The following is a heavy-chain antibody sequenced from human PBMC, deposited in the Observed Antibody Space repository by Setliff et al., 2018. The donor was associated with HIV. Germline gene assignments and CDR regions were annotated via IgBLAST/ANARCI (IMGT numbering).Heavy chain of an antibody. V-gene: IGHV3-13*01. CDR2: LGVRGDT. CDR1: GFNLRSYD. CDR3: LRGSIQVPGLDHMDV. Sequence: GGSLRLSCVVSGFNLRSYDMYWVRQAPGKGLEWVSGLGVRGDTYYTGSVKGRFAISRESAKNSLYLQMSNLRPEDTGVYYCLRGSIQVPGLDHMDVCGKGTTVTVSS. J-gene: IGHJ6*03. D-gene: IGHD5-18*01.